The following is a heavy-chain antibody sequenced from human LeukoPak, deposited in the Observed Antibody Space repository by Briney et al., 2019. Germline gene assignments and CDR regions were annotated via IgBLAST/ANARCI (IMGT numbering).Heavy chain of an antibody. CDR3: AKRTPYSSGSYYFDY. J-gene: IGHJ4*02. D-gene: IGHD3-22*01. CDR1: GFTFSSYA. V-gene: IGHV3-23*01. CDR2: ISGSGGTT. Sequence: GGSLRLSCEVSGFTFSSYAMSWGRQAPGKGLERVSAISGSGGTTNYADSVKGRLTISRDNSQNTLYLQMNSLRAEDTAVYYCAKRTPYSSGSYYFDYWGQGTLVTVSS.